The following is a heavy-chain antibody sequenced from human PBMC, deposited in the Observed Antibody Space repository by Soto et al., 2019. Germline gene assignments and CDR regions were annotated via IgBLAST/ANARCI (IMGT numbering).Heavy chain of an antibody. Sequence: ASVKVSCKASGGTFSSYAISWVRQAPGQGVEWMGGIIPIFGTANYAQKFQGRVTITADESTSTAYMELSSLRSEDTAVYYCASGQTYYYDQFDYWGQGTLVTVSS. D-gene: IGHD3-22*01. CDR2: IIPIFGTA. CDR3: ASGQTYYYDQFDY. V-gene: IGHV1-69*13. J-gene: IGHJ4*02. CDR1: GGTFSSYA.